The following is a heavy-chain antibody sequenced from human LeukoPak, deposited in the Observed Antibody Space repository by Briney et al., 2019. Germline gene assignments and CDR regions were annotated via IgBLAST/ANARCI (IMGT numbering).Heavy chain of an antibody. J-gene: IGHJ4*02. Sequence: SETLSLTCTVSGGSISGYYWSWIRQSPGVGLEWIGHIYYSGSTNYNPSLKSRVTISVDTSRNQFSLKLTSVTAADTAVYYCARNYDSSGYTTFAYWGQGTLVTVSS. V-gene: IGHV4-59*01. CDR2: IYYSGST. CDR3: ARNYDSSGYTTFAY. CDR1: GGSISGYY. D-gene: IGHD3-22*01.